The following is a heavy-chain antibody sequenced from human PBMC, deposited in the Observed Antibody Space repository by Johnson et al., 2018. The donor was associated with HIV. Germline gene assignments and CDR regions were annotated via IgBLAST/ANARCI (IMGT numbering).Heavy chain of an antibody. V-gene: IGHV3-23*04. CDR3: TTRVTVVIISSDAFDI. CDR1: GFTFSSYT. Sequence: VQLVESGGGLVQPGGSLRLSCAASGFTFSSYTMSWVRQAPGKGLEWVSRIRGSGGSIFYADSVKGRFTISRDNSKNTLYLQMNSLKTEDTAVYYCTTRVTVVIISSDAFDIWGQGTMVTVSS. D-gene: IGHD3-3*01. CDR2: IRGSGGSI. J-gene: IGHJ3*02.